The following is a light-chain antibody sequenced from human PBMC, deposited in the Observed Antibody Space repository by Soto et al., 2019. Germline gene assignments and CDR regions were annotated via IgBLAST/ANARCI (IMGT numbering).Light chain of an antibody. CDR2: DVN. CDR3: SSYTSRITLV. V-gene: IGLV2-14*01. Sequence: QSALTQPASVSGSPGQSITISCTGTSSDVGGYNYVSWYQQHPGKAPKLMIYDVNNRPSGVSNRFSGSKSGNTASLTISGLQAEDEGDYYCSSYTSRITLVFGGGTQLTVL. J-gene: IGLJ2*01. CDR1: SSDVGGYNY.